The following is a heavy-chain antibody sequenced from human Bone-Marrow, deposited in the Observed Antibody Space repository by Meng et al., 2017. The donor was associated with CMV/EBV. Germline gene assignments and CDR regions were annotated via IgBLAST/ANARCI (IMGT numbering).Heavy chain of an antibody. V-gene: IGHV4-59*01. CDR2: IYYSGST. D-gene: IGHD2-2*01. Sequence: SETLSITCTVSGGAISSYYWSWIRQPPGKGLEWIGYIYYSGSTNYNPSLKSRVTISVDTSKNQFSLKLSSVTAADTAVYYCARGDGSSTRSYYYYYYGMDVWGQGTTVTVSS. CDR1: GGAISSYY. CDR3: ARGDGSSTRSYYYYYYGMDV. J-gene: IGHJ6*02.